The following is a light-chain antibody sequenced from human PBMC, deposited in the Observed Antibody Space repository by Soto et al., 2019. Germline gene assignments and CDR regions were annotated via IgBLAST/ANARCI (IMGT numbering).Light chain of an antibody. CDR2: AAS. CDR1: QGISSY. J-gene: IGKJ1*01. Sequence: AILMTQSPSSLSASPGDRVTITCRASQGISSYLAWYQQKPGKAPKLLIYAASTLQSGVPSRFSGSGSGTELTLTISSLQPEDVATYYCQKYNSAPQTFGQRTKVDI. V-gene: IGKV1-8*01. CDR3: QKYNSAPQT.